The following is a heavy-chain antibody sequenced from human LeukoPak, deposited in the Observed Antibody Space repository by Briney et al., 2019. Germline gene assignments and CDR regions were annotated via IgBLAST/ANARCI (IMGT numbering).Heavy chain of an antibody. CDR2: LYYSGST. Sequence: PSETLSLTCTVSGGSISSSSYYWGWIRQPPVKGLEWIGSLYYSGSTYYNPSLKSRVTISVDTSKNQFSLKLSSVTAADTAVYYCARDHRGVTMVRGSRKYYYYYMDVWGRGTTVTVSS. CDR1: GGSISSSSYY. D-gene: IGHD3-10*01. J-gene: IGHJ6*03. V-gene: IGHV4-39*07. CDR3: ARDHRGVTMVRGSRKYYYYYMDV.